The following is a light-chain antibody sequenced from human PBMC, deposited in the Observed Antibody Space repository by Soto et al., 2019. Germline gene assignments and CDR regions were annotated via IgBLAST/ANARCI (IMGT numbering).Light chain of an antibody. V-gene: IGKV3-20*01. CDR3: QQYGSSPLT. J-gene: IGKJ4*01. Sequence: EIVLTQSPGTLSLSPGERATLSCRASQSVSSSNLAWYQQKPGQPPRLLIYGASSRATGIPDRFSGSGSGTDFTLTISRLEPEDFAVHFCQQYGSSPLTFGGGTKVEIK. CDR1: QSVSSSN. CDR2: GAS.